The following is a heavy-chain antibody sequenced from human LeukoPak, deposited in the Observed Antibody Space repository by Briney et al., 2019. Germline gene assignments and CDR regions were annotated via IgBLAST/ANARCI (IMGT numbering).Heavy chain of an antibody. CDR1: GFTFDDYA. V-gene: IGHV3-43*02. J-gene: IGHJ1*01. D-gene: IGHD3-22*01. CDR3: AKGYSSGYTYFQH. Sequence: PGGSLRLSCAASGFTFDDYAMHWVRHAPGKGLEWVSLISGDGGSTYYADSVKGRFTISRDNSKNSLYLQMNSLRTEDAALYYCAKGYSSGYTYFQHWGQGTLVTVSS. CDR2: ISGDGGST.